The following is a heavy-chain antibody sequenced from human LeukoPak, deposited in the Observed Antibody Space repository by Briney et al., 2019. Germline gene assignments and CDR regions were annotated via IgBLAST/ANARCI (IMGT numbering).Heavy chain of an antibody. CDR1: GFTFSSHG. Sequence: GGSLRLSCAASGFTFSSHGMSWVRQAPGKGLEWVSTISGSGDYTYYADSVKGRFTISRDNSKNTLYLQMNSLRAEDTAVYYCANHYYDSSGYYYYYYYLDVGAKGPTVPIPS. V-gene: IGHV3-23*01. CDR3: ANHYYDSSGYYYYYYYLDV. D-gene: IGHD3-22*01. CDR2: ISGSGDYT. J-gene: IGHJ6*03.